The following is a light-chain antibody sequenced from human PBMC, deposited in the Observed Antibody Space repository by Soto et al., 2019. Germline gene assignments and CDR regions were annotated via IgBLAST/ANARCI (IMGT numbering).Light chain of an antibody. CDR1: QGIDNR. CDR3: QKYNSAPFT. CDR2: AAS. V-gene: IGKV1-27*01. J-gene: IGKJ5*01. Sequence: DIQMTQSPSSLSVSEGDRVTITCRASQGIDNRLAWYQQKPGKAPKLLIYAASTLQAGVVSRFRGSGSGTDFTLTISSLQPEDVATYYCQKYNSAPFTFSQGTRLEIK.